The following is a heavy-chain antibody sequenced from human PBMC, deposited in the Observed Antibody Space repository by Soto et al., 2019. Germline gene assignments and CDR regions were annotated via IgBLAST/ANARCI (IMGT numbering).Heavy chain of an antibody. CDR3: ATTSRITIFGVVDSTCGMDV. Sequence: QVQLVQSGAEEKKPGASVKVSCKASGYIFTSYVMYWVRQAPGQRLEWMGCINAGNGNTKYSQKFQGRVTITRDTSASTEYMELSRLRYEDTAVYYCATTSRITIFGVVDSTCGMDVWGQGTTVTVSS. V-gene: IGHV1-3*05. CDR1: GYIFTSYV. D-gene: IGHD3-3*01. J-gene: IGHJ6*02. CDR2: INAGNGNT.